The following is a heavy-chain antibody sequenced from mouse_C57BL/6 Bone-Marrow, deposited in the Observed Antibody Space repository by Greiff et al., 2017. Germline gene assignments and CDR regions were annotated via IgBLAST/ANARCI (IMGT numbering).Heavy chain of an antibody. V-gene: IGHV1-69*01. J-gene: IGHJ4*01. D-gene: IGHD1-1*01. Sequence: QVQLQQPGAELVMPGASVKLSCKASGYTFTSYWMHWVKQRPGQGLEWIGEIDPSDSYTNYNQKFKGKSTLTVDKSSSTAYMQLSSLTSEDSAVYYVAITTVVHYYAMDYWGQGTSVTVSS. CDR1: GYTFTSYW. CDR3: AITTVVHYYAMDY. CDR2: IDPSDSYT.